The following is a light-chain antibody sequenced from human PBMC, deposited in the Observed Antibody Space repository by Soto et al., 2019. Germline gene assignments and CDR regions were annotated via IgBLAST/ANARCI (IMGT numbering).Light chain of an antibody. CDR1: NSNIGTGFD. J-gene: IGLJ3*02. V-gene: IGLV1-40*01. Sequence: QSVLTQPPSVSGAPGQRVTIACTGNNSNIGTGFDVHWYRHFPGAAPKLLLSGTSHRPSGVPDRFSGSKSGTSASLAITGLQADDEADYYCSSFTSSSTQVLGGGTKLTVL. CDR3: SSFTSSSTQV. CDR2: GTS.